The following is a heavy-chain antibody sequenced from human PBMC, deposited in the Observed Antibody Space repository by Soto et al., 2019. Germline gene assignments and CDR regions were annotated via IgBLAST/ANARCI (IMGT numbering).Heavy chain of an antibody. D-gene: IGHD2-2*01. CDR3: ARGGMVIIPTATAFDY. V-gene: IGHV4-4*07. Sequence: SETLSLTCTVSAGSISTYYWSWIRQPAGKGLEWIGRISASGRTNYNPSLKSRVTTSVATSKNQFSLKLSSVTAADTAVYYCARGGMVIIPTATAFDYWGQGTLVTVSS. CDR2: ISASGRT. J-gene: IGHJ4*02. CDR1: AGSISTYY.